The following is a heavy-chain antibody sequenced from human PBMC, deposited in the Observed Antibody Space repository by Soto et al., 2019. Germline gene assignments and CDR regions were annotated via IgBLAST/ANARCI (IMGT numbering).Heavy chain of an antibody. CDR1: GYIFINYY. CDR2: INPNGGST. D-gene: IGHD6-13*01. Sequence: QVHLVQSGAEVKKPGASVKVSCKASGYIFINYYIHWVRQAPGQGLEWIGIINPNGGSTNYAQKFRGRVIMARETSTSKVYMGLSSMRSDDTAVYYCARDLAAADYWGQGTLVTVSS. CDR3: ARDLAAADY. V-gene: IGHV1-46*01. J-gene: IGHJ4*02.